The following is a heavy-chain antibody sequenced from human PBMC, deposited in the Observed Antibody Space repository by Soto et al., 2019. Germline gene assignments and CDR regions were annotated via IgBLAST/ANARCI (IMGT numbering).Heavy chain of an antibody. CDR3: AHRPGGHLSGWDNGYCDY. V-gene: IGHV2-5*02. D-gene: IGHD6-19*01. CDR1: GFSFSTSQVG. J-gene: IGHJ4*02. CDR2: IYWDDDK. Sequence: QITLIVSGPTLVKPTQPLTLTCTFSGFSFSTSQVGVGWIRQPPGKAHEWLALIYWDDDKRYSPSLRSRLSITKDTSKNQVVLTMTNMDPVDTATYYCAHRPGGHLSGWDNGYCDYWGRGALVTVSS.